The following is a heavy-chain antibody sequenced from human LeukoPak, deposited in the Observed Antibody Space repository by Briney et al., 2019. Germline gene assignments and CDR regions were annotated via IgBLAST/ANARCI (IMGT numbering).Heavy chain of an antibody. D-gene: IGHD4-17*01. V-gene: IGHV3-23*01. CDR3: AKRLGGYGEGGLDY. Sequence: PGGSLRLSCAASGFTFSSYDMNWVRQAPGKGLEWVSTITDSGGNTWYADSVKGRFTISRDNSKNTVYLQMNSLRAEDTAVYYCAKRLGGYGEGGLDYWGQGTLATVSS. CDR2: ITDSGGNT. CDR1: GFTFSSYD. J-gene: IGHJ4*02.